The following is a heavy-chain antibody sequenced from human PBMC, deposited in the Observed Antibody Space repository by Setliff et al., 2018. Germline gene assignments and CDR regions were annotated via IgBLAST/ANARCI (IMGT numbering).Heavy chain of an antibody. Sequence: ASVKVSCKASGYTFTSYYMHWVRQAPGQGLEWMGIINPSGGSTSYAQKFQGRVTISVDRSINTAYLQWNSLKASDTAMYYCVRLGYAYGQGDYWGQGTLVTVSS. CDR1: GYTFTSYY. D-gene: IGHD3-10*01. J-gene: IGHJ4*02. V-gene: IGHV1-46*01. CDR2: INPSGGST. CDR3: VRLGYAYGQGDY.